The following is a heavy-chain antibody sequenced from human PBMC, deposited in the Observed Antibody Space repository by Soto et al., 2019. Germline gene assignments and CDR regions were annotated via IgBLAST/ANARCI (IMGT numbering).Heavy chain of an antibody. CDR2: ISSSSSYI. CDR3: ARNSAGYSSSESYYYYGMDV. V-gene: IGHV3-21*01. J-gene: IGHJ6*02. Sequence: GSLRLSCAASGFTFSSYSMNWVRQAPGKGLEWVSSISSSSSYIYYADSVKGRFTISRDNAKNSLYLQMNSLRAEDTAVYYCARNSAGYSSSESYYYYGMDVWGQGTTVTMSS. CDR1: GFTFSSYS. D-gene: IGHD6-6*01.